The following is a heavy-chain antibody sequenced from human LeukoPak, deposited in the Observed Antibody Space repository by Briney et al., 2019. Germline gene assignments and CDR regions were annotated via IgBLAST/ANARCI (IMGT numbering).Heavy chain of an antibody. Sequence: TGGSLRPSCEASGFTFNTYSMNWVRQAPGKGLEWVSYITSSSGTIYYADSLKGRFTISRDNAKNSLFLQMNSLRDEDTAIYYCARDSGRSGSDDYWGQGTLVTVSS. J-gene: IGHJ4*02. V-gene: IGHV3-48*02. CDR3: ARDSGRSGSDDY. D-gene: IGHD3-10*01. CDR1: GFTFNTYS. CDR2: ITSSSGTI.